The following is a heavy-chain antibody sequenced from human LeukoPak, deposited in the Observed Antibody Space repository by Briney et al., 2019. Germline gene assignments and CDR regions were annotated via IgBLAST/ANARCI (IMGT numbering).Heavy chain of an antibody. J-gene: IGHJ6*03. CDR1: GGSFSGYY. Sequence: PSETLSLTCAVYGGSFSGYYWSCIRQPPGKGLEWIGEINHSGRTNYNPSLKSRVTISVDTSKNQFSLKLSSVTAADTAVYYCARGRMCMIRGALRGTTSYYDHYYMDVWGKGTTVTVSS. CDR2: INHSGRT. V-gene: IGHV4-34*01. CDR3: ARGRMCMIRGALRGTTSYYDHYYMDV. D-gene: IGHD3-10*01.